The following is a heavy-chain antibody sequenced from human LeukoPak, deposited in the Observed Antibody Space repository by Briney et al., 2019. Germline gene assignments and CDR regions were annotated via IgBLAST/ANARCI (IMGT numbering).Heavy chain of an antibody. CDR2: LIWNSATL. V-gene: IGHV3-9*01. D-gene: IGHD3-10*01. CDR3: VKESDSGSGNNPLDV. CDR1: GFRFEDYG. J-gene: IGHJ3*01. Sequence: PGGSLRLSCAASGFRFEDYGMHWVRQVPGKGLEWVSGLIWNSATLGYADSVRGRFTVSRDNARKSLYLQMSNLRPEDTALYYCVKESDSGSGNNPLDVWGQGTMVTVSS.